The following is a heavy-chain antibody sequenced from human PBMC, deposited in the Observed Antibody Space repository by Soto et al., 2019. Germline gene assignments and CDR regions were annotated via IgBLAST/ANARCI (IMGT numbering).Heavy chain of an antibody. J-gene: IGHJ6*02. CDR2: ISYDGSNK. CDR3: ARDDFGTTYYGMDV. CDR1: GFTFSSYA. Sequence: GGSLRLSCAASGFTFSSYAMHWVRQAPGKGLEWVAVISYDGSNKYYADSVKGRFTISRDNSKNTLYLQMNSLRAEDTAVYYCARDDFGTTYYGMDVWVQGTTVTVSS. D-gene: IGHD1-7*01. V-gene: IGHV3-30-3*01.